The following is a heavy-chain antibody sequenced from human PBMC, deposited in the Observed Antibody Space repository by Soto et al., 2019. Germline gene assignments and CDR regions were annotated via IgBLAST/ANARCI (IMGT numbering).Heavy chain of an antibody. J-gene: IGHJ6*03. CDR1: GGSFSGYY. D-gene: IGHD2-15*01. CDR2: INHSGST. CDR3: ARGVSVVVVAAKLPGRHYYMDV. V-gene: IGHV4-34*01. Sequence: PSETLSLTCAVYGGSFSGYYWSWIRQPPGKGLEWIGEINHSGSTNYNPSLKSRVTISVDTSKNQFSLKLSSVTAADTAVYYCARGVSVVVVAAKLPGRHYYMDVWGKGTTVTVSS.